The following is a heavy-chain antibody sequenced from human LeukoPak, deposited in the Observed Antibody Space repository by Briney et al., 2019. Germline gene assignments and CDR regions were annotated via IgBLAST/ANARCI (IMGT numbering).Heavy chain of an antibody. J-gene: IGHJ4*02. D-gene: IGHD4-17*01. CDR3: ARTTRDYGDSYFDS. CDR2: IYYGGII. V-gene: IGHV4-59*01. Sequence: PSETLSLTCTVSGGSISSYYWSWIRQSPGKGLEWIGYIYYGGIINYNPSLVSRITISMDTSKSQFSLKLSSVTAADTAIYFCARTTRDYGDSYFDSWGQGTLVTVSS. CDR1: GGSISSYY.